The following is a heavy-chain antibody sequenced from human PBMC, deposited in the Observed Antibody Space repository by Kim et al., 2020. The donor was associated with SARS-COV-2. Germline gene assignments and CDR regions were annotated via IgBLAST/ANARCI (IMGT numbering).Heavy chain of an antibody. V-gene: IGHV1-58*02. CDR2: IVVGSSNT. J-gene: IGHJ6*02. Sequence: SVKVSCKASGFTFTSSAMQWVRQARGQRLEWIGWIVVGSSNTNYAQKFQERVTITRDMSTSTAYMELRSLGSEDTAVYYCAAVRGAATGTSYYYYAMDVWGQGTTVTVSS. CDR3: AAVRGAATGTSYYYYAMDV. CDR1: GFTFTSSA. D-gene: IGHD3-10*01.